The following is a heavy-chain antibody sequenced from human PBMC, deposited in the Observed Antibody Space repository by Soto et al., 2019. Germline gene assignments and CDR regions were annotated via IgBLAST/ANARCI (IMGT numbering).Heavy chain of an antibody. Sequence: PSETLSLTCTVSGGSISSCYWSWIRQPPGRGLEWIGYIYNSGGTNYNPSLKSRVTISVDTSKNQFSLKLSSVTAADTAVYYCAYGDSRGPFDSWGQGTLVTVSS. D-gene: IGHD4-17*01. J-gene: IGHJ4*02. V-gene: IGHV4-59*01. CDR1: GGSISSCY. CDR2: IYNSGGT. CDR3: AYGDSRGPFDS.